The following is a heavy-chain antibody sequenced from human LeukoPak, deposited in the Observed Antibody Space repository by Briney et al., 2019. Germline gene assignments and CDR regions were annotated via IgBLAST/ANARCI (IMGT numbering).Heavy chain of an antibody. CDR2: INHSGST. V-gene: IGHV4-34*01. CDR3: ARGFCDYGDSPYAFDI. Sequence: SETLSLTCAVYGGSFSGYYWSWIRQPPGKGLEWIGEINHSGSTNYNPSLKSRVTISVDTSKNQFSLKLSSVTAADTAVYYCARGFCDYGDSPYAFDIWGQGTMVTVSS. CDR1: GGSFSGYY. J-gene: IGHJ3*02. D-gene: IGHD4-17*01.